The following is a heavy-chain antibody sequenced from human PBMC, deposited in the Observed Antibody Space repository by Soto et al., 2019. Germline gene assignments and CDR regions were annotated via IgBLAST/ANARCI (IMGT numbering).Heavy chain of an antibody. CDR3: ARGPVITGGY. J-gene: IGHJ4*02. CDR2: IYSGGST. D-gene: IGHD3-22*01. V-gene: IGHV3-NL1*01. Sequence: QVQLVESGGGVVQPGRSLRLSCAASGFTFSSYGMHWVRQAPGKGLEWVAVIYSGGSTYYADSVKGRFTISRDNSKNTLYLQMNSLRAEDTAVYYCARGPVITGGYWGQGTLVTVSS. CDR1: GFTFSSYG.